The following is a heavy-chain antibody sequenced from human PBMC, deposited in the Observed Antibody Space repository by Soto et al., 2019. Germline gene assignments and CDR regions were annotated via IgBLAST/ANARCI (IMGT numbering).Heavy chain of an antibody. CDR3: ARARYQLLHPYYYGIDV. D-gene: IGHD2-2*01. CDR2: IHYSGST. V-gene: IGHV4-59*01. CDR1: GGSISSYY. J-gene: IGHJ6*02. Sequence: QVQLQESGPGLVKPSETLSLTCTVSGGSISSYYWSWIRQSPGKGLEWIGYIHYSGSTKSNPSLKSRVTISVVTSRNQVSLKLSSVTAADSAVYFCARARYQLLHPYYYGIDVWGQGTTVTVSS.